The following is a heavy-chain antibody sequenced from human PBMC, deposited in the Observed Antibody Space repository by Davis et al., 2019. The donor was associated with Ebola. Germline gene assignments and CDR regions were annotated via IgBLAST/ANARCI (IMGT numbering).Heavy chain of an antibody. CDR1: GGSFSGYY. CDR2: ITHSGST. D-gene: IGHD3-10*01. V-gene: IGHV4-34*01. CDR3: ARGLTMVRGVTGAFDI. J-gene: IGHJ3*02. Sequence: MPSETLSLTCAVYGGSFSGYYWSWIRQPPGKGLAWIGEITHSGSTNYNPSLKSRVTISVDTSKNQFSLKLSSVTAADTAVYYCARGLTMVRGVTGAFDIWGQGTMVTVSS.